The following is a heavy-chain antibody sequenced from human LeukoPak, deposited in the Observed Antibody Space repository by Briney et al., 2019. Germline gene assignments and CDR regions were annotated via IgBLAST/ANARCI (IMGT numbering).Heavy chain of an antibody. CDR3: AKELYYSDSKGCAFHI. D-gene: IGHD3-22*01. Sequence: GGTLRLSCAASGFTFSSYGMHWVRQAPGKGLEWVAFIRYDGSNKYYADSVKGRFTISRDNSKNTLYLQMNSLRSEDTAVYYCAKELYYSDSKGCAFHIWGQGTMVTVSS. CDR2: IRYDGSNK. J-gene: IGHJ3*02. CDR1: GFTFSSYG. V-gene: IGHV3-30*02.